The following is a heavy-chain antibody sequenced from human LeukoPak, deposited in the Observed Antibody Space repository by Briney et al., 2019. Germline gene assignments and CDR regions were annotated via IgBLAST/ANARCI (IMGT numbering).Heavy chain of an antibody. V-gene: IGHV1-69*05. CDR3: ARDLNPYYYGSGDFDY. CDR1: GGTFSSYA. D-gene: IGHD3-10*01. Sequence: GASVKVSCKAPGGTFSSYAISWVRQAPGQGLEWMGRIIPIFGTANYAQKFQGRVTITTDESTSTAYMELSSLRSEDTAVYYCARDLNPYYYGSGDFDYWGQGTLVTVSS. CDR2: IIPIFGTA. J-gene: IGHJ4*02.